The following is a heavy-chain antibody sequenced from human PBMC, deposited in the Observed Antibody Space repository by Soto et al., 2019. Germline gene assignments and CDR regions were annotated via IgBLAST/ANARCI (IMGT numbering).Heavy chain of an antibody. Sequence: QVQLVQSGAEVRQPASSVKVSCKTSGGTFSSSASSWVRQAPGQGLEWMGGIVPIVDTSTYAQKFQGRVKIIADESTSTVYMELSSLRSDDTAVYYCVRVVAIPGYPDNWGQVNLATVSA. V-gene: IGHV1-69*12. J-gene: IGHJ4*02. CDR1: GGTFSSSA. D-gene: IGHD5-12*01. CDR3: VRVVAIPGYPDN. CDR2: IVPIVDTS.